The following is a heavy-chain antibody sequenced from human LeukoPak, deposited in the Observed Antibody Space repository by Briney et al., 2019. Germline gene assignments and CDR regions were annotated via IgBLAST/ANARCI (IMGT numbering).Heavy chain of an antibody. V-gene: IGHV1-2*02. Sequence: VASVKVSCKASGYTFSAYYMHWVRQAPGQGPEWMGWINPNSGGTNYAQKFQGRVTMTRDTSISTAYMELTRLRSDDTAVYYCARVWVGDQLPNSSGGYWGQGTLVTVSS. J-gene: IGHJ4*02. CDR1: GYTFSAYY. CDR3: ARVWVGDQLPNSSGGY. D-gene: IGHD6-19*01. CDR2: INPNSGGT.